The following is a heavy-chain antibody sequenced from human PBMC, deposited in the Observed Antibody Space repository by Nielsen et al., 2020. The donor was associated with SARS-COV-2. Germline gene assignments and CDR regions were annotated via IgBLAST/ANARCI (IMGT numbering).Heavy chain of an antibody. Sequence: GGSLRLSCAASGFSFNNYGMHWVRQAPGKGLEWVASITMSGAYMYYADSVKGRFTISRDNAKNSLYLQMNSLRAEDTAVYYCARRTFYDILTFWGQGTLVAVSS. CDR3: ARRTFYDILTF. CDR2: ITMSGAYM. J-gene: IGHJ4*02. D-gene: IGHD3-9*01. V-gene: IGHV3-21*01. CDR1: GFSFNNYG.